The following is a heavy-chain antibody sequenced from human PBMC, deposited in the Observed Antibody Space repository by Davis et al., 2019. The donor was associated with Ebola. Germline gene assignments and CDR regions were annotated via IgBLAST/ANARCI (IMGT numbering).Heavy chain of an antibody. D-gene: IGHD1-1*01. CDR1: GFTFSSYA. CDR2: ISGSGGST. J-gene: IGHJ6*02. V-gene: IGHV3-23*01. CDR3: AGGRNYYYGMDV. Sequence: GESLKISCAASGFTFSSYAMSWVRQAPGKGLEWVSAISGSGGSTYYADSVKGRFTISRDNSNNTLFLEMHSLRAEDTAVYFCAGGRNYYYGMDVWGQGTTVTVPS.